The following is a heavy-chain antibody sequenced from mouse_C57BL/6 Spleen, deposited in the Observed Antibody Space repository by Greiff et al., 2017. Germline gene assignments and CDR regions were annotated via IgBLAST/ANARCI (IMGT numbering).Heavy chain of an antibody. D-gene: IGHD2-9*01. CDR3: ASEGSPTRVTTRALDY. J-gene: IGHJ2*01. CDR1: GYAFSSYW. CDR2: IYPGDGDT. Sequence: VQLQQSGAELVKPGASVKISCKASGYAFSSYWMNWVKQRPGKGLVWIGQIYPGDGDTNYNGKFKGKATLTADKSSSTAYMQLRSLTSEDSAVDFCASEGSPTRVTTRALDYWGQGTTLTVSS. V-gene: IGHV1-80*01.